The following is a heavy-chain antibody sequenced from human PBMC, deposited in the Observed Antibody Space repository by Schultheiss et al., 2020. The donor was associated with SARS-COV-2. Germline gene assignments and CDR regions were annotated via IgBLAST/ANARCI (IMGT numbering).Heavy chain of an antibody. CDR2: ISGSGGST. D-gene: IGHD3-9*01. CDR1: GFTFSSYA. Sequence: GGSLRLSCAASGFTFSSYAMSWVRQAPGKGLEWVSAISGSGGSTYYADSVKGRFTISRDNSKNTLYLQMNSLRAEDTAVYYCAKVPRILTGYYTWHFDYWGQGTLVTVSS. V-gene: IGHV3-23*01. CDR3: AKVPRILTGYYTWHFDY. J-gene: IGHJ4*02.